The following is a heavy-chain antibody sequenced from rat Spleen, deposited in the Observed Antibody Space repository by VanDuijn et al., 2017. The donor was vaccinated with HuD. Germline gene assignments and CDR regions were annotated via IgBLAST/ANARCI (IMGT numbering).Heavy chain of an antibody. CDR2: IWGDGST. V-gene: IGHV2-1*01. CDR3: TRSSTIAGIRLAY. Sequence: VQLKESGPGLVQPSQTLSLICTVSGFSLISHSVHWVRQPPGKGLEWMGGIWGDGSTDYNSALESRLSINRDTSKSQVFLKMNSLQTDDTAIYFCTRSSTIAGIRLAYWGHGTLVTVSS. CDR1: GFSLISHS. D-gene: IGHD1-2*01. J-gene: IGHJ3*01.